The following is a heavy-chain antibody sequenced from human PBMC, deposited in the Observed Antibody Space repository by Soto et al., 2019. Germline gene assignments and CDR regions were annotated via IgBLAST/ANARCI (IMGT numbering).Heavy chain of an antibody. Sequence: ASVKVSCKASGYTFTGYYMHWVRQAPGQGLEWMGWINPNSGGTNYAQKFQGWVTMTRDTSISTAYMELSRLRSDDTAVYYCARDRRTSGGYNWNLVPNTNWFDPWGQGTLVTVSS. CDR3: ARDRRTSGGYNWNLVPNTNWFDP. D-gene: IGHD1-7*01. V-gene: IGHV1-2*04. CDR1: GYTFTGYY. J-gene: IGHJ5*02. CDR2: INPNSGGT.